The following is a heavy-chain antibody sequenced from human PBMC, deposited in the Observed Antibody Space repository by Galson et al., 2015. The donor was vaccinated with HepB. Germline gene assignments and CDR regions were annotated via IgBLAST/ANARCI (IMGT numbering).Heavy chain of an antibody. CDR1: GGTFSSYA. Sequence: SVKVSCKASGGTFSSYAISWVRQAPGQGLEWMGGIIPIFGTANYAQKFQGRVTITADESTSTAYMELSSLRSEDTAVYYCATLIHYSSSRGDRSYWGQGTLVTVSS. CDR3: ATLIHYSSSRGDRSY. J-gene: IGHJ4*02. CDR2: IIPIFGTA. V-gene: IGHV1-69*13. D-gene: IGHD6-13*01.